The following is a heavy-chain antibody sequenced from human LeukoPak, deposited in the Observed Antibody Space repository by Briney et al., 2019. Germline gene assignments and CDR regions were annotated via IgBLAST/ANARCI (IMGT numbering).Heavy chain of an antibody. CDR2: ISSSGSTI. V-gene: IGHV3-48*03. J-gene: IGHJ6*03. D-gene: IGHD2-15*01. Sequence: GGSLRLSCAASGFTFSSYEMNWVRQAPGKGLEWVSYISSSGSTIYYADSVKGRFTISRDNAKNSLYLQMNSLRAEDTAVYYCVRDCSGGSCYVGYYYYMDVWGKGTTVTVSS. CDR3: VRDCSGGSCYVGYYYYMDV. CDR1: GFTFSSYE.